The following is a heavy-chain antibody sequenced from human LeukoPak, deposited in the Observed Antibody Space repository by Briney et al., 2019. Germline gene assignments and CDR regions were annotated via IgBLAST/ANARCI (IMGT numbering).Heavy chain of an antibody. J-gene: IGHJ3*02. CDR3: ARTLNWGSGRGLPNDAFDI. D-gene: IGHD7-27*01. CDR1: GYTFTGYY. V-gene: IGHV1-2*02. CDR2: INPNSGGT. Sequence: ASVKVSCKASGYTFTGYYMHWVRQAPGQGLEWMGWINPNSGGTNYAQKFQGRVTMTRDTSISTAYMELSRLRSDDTAVYYCARTLNWGSGRGLPNDAFDIWGQGTMVTVSS.